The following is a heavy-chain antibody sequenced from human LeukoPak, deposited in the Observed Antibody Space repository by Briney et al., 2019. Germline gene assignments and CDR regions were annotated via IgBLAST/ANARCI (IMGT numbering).Heavy chain of an antibody. CDR2: INPNSGGT. D-gene: IGHD1-26*01. CDR3: ARVQGSLDAFDI. J-gene: IGHJ3*02. CDR1: GYTFTSYD. Sequence: ASVKVSCKASGYTFTSYDINWVRQATGQGLEWMGWINPNSGGTNYAQKFQGRVTMTRDTSISTAYMELSRLRSDDTAVYYCARVQGSLDAFDIWGQGTMVTVSS. V-gene: IGHV1-2*02.